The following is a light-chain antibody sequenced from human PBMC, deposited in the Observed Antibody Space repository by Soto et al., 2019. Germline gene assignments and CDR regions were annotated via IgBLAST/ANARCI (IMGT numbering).Light chain of an antibody. V-gene: IGKV3-11*01. CDR1: QSVSNY. CDR2: AAS. CDR3: QQRSNWPFT. Sequence: EIVLTQSPGTLYLSPGERATLSCRASQSVSNYLAWYQQKPGQAPRLLIYAASNRATGIPARFSGSGSGTDFTLTISSLEPEDFEVYYCQQRSNWPFTFGRGTKVDIK. J-gene: IGKJ3*01.